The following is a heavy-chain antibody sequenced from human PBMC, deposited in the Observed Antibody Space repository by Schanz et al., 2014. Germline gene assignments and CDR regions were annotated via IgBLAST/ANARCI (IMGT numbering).Heavy chain of an antibody. Sequence: QLQLQESGPGLVKPSETLSLTCTVSGGPVSTSSYYWGWVRQPPGQGLEWIGYIYYTASTNYNPSLRSRVTISADTSKNQFSLKLTSVTAADSAVYFCTRGNALDVWGQGTTVTVSS. CDR1: GGPVSTSSYY. CDR3: TRGNALDV. V-gene: IGHV4-61*01. D-gene: IGHD1-1*01. J-gene: IGHJ6*02. CDR2: IYYTAST.